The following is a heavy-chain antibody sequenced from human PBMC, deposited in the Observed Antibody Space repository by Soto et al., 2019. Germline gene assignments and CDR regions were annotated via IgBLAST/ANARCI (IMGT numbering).Heavy chain of an antibody. V-gene: IGHV3-48*03. CDR1: GFTFSSYE. CDR3: ARVSGGYYYAADY. Sequence: EVQLVESGGGLVQPGGSLRLSCAASGFTFSSYEMNCVRQAPGKGLEWVSYISSSGSTIYYADSVKGRFTISRDNAKNSLYLQMNSLRAEDTAVYYCARVSGGYYYAADYWGQGTLVTVSS. CDR2: ISSSGSTI. J-gene: IGHJ4*02. D-gene: IGHD3-22*01.